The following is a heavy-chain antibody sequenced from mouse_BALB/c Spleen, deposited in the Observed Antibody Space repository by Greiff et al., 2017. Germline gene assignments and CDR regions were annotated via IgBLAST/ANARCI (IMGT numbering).Heavy chain of an antibody. CDR3: ARVYYDSNWYFDV. Sequence: EVQLQESGPGLVKPSQSLSLTCTVTGYSITSDYAWNWIRQFPGNKLEWMGYISYSGSTSYNPSLKSRISITRDTSKNQFFLQLNSVTTEDTATYYCARVYYDSNWYFDVWGAGTTVTVSS. J-gene: IGHJ1*01. CDR1: GYSITSDYA. D-gene: IGHD2-4*01. V-gene: IGHV3-2*02. CDR2: ISYSGST.